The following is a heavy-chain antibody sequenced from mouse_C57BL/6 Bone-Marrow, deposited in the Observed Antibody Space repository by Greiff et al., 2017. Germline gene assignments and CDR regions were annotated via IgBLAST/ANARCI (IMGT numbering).Heavy chain of an antibody. CDR2: IYPRSGNT. CDR1: GYTFTSYG. D-gene: IGHD1-1*01. Sequence: QVQLQQSGAELARPGASVKLSCKASGYTFTSYGISWVKQRTGQGLEWIGEIYPRSGNTYYNEKFKGKATLTVDKPSSTAYMQLSSLTSEDSAVYDGARAGDYYGSSPWCFDVWGTGTTVTVSS. CDR3: ARAGDYYGSSPWCFDV. J-gene: IGHJ1*03. V-gene: IGHV1-81*01.